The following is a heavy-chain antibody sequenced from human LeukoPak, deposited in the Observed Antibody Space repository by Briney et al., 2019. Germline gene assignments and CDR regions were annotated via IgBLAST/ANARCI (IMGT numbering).Heavy chain of an antibody. CDR2: INWNSGNI. D-gene: IGHD2-8*02. CDR3: ARSTGGEWYAFDI. CDR1: GFTFSSYG. V-gene: IGHV3-20*04. Sequence: PGGSLRLSCAASGFTFSSYGMSWVRQAPGKGREWFSAINWNSGNIGYADSVKGRFTISRDNAKNSLYLQMNSLRAEDTAVYYCARSTGGEWYAFDIWGQGTMVTVSS. J-gene: IGHJ3*02.